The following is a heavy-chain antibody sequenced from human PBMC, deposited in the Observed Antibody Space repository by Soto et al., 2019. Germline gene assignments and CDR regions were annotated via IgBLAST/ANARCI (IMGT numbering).Heavy chain of an antibody. V-gene: IGHV4-30-4*01. J-gene: IGHJ6*02. CDR3: ARDQGEPGAQYYYYGMDV. CDR2: IYYSGST. CDR1: GGSISSGDYY. Sequence: KASETLSLTCTVSGGSISSGDYYWSWIRQPPGKGLEWIGYIYYSGSTYYNPSLKSRVTISVDTSKNQFSLKLSSVTAADTAVYYCARDQGEPGAQYYYYGMDVWGQGTTVTVSS.